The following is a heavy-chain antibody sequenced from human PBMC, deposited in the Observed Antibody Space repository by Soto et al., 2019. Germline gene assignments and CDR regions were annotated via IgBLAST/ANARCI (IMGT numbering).Heavy chain of an antibody. D-gene: IGHD4-17*01. CDR2: ISSNGVGT. Sequence: PGGSLRLSCAASGFTLSGYAMDWVRQAPGKGLEYVSGISSNGVGTYYANSVQGRFTISRDNSKNTLYLQMNSLRAGDTAVYYCAKATTVTKPAYFDYWGQGTLVTVSS. CDR3: AKATTVTKPAYFDY. V-gene: IGHV3-64*04. J-gene: IGHJ4*02. CDR1: GFTLSGYA.